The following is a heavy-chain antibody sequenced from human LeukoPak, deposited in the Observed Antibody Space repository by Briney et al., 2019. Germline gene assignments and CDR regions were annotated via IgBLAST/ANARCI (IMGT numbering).Heavy chain of an antibody. Sequence: SSETLSLTCTVSGGSISSYYWSWIRQPPGKGLEWIGYIYYSGSTNYNPSLKSRVTISVDTSKNQFSLKLSSVTAADTAVYYCAREFVDTAMGASYSYYCYGMDVWGQGTTVTVSS. J-gene: IGHJ6*02. CDR2: IYYSGST. D-gene: IGHD5-18*01. CDR3: AREFVDTAMGASYSYYCYGMDV. V-gene: IGHV4-59*01. CDR1: GGSISSYY.